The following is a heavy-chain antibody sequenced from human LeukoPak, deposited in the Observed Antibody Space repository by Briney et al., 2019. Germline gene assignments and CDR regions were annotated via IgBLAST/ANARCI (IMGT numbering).Heavy chain of an antibody. CDR1: GFTFSSYS. J-gene: IGHJ6*02. CDR3: ARDRCSGGSCYYYYGMDV. D-gene: IGHD2-15*01. V-gene: IGHV3-21*01. Sequence: PGGSLRLSCAASGFTFSSYSMNWVRQAPGKGLEWVSSISSSSSYIYYADSVKGRFTISRDNAKNSLYLQMNSLTAEDTAVYYCARDRCSGGSCYYYYGMDVWGQGTTVTVSS. CDR2: ISSSSSYI.